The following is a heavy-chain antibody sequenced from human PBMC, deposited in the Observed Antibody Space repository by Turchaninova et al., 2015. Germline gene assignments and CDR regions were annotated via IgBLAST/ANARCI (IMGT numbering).Heavy chain of an antibody. CDR2: ISYDGSNK. CDR3: AKDLIRIAAAGSPFDY. J-gene: IGHJ4*02. CDR1: GFTFSSYG. V-gene: IGHV3-30*18. D-gene: IGHD6-13*01. Sequence: QVQLVESGGGVVQPGWSLRLACAAGGFTFSSYGMHWVRQAPGKVLEWVAIISYDGSNKYYADSVKGRFTISRDNSKNTLYLQMNSLRAEDTAVYYCAKDLIRIAAAGSPFDYWGQGTLVTVSS.